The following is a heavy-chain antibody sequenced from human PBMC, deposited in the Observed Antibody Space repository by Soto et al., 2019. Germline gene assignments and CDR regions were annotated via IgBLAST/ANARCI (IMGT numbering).Heavy chain of an antibody. D-gene: IGHD6-19*01. CDR2: IYYSGT. Sequence: SETLSLTCTVSGDSISSQYWSWIRQAPGKGLEWIGYIYYSGTNYNPSLKSRVTISLDTSKNQFFLKLSSVTAADTAMYYCARSPTGWQDYYYYHYLDVWGKGTTVTVSS. J-gene: IGHJ6*03. V-gene: IGHV4-59*11. CDR1: GDSISSQY. CDR3: ARSPTGWQDYYYYHYLDV.